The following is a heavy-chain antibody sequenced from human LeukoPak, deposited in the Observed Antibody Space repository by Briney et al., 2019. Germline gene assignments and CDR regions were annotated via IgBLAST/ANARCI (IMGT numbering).Heavy chain of an antibody. V-gene: IGHV3-21*01. CDR2: ISSNSSYI. D-gene: IGHD5-18*01. CDR3: ASPVDTAMEDGFDY. J-gene: IGHJ4*02. CDR1: GFTFSSYS. Sequence: GGSLRLSCAASGFTFSSYSMNWVRQAPGKGLEWVSSISSNSSYIYYADSVKGRFTISRDNAKNSLYLQMNSLRAEDTAVYYCASPVDTAMEDGFDYWGQGTLVTVSS.